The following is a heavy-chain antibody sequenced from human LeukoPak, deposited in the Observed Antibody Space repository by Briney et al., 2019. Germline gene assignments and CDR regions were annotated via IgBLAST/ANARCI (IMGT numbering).Heavy chain of an antibody. D-gene: IGHD2-8*01. Sequence: KPSETLSLTCTVSGGSISSYYWSWIRQPPGKGLEWIGYIYYSGSTNYNPSLKSRVTISVDTSKNQFSLKLSSVTAADTAVYYCAREGVDDAFDIWGQGTMVTVSS. CDR2: IYYSGST. V-gene: IGHV4-59*01. CDR1: GGSISSYY. J-gene: IGHJ3*02. CDR3: AREGVDDAFDI.